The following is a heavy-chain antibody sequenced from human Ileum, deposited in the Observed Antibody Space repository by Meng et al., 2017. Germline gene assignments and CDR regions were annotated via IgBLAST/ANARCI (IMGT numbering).Heavy chain of an antibody. Sequence: GGSLRLSCAASGFTFSSYSMNWVRQAPGKGLEWVSSISSSSSYIYYADSVKGRFTISRDNAKNSLYLQMNSLRAEDTAVYYCARAVWTTVTYDDAFDIWGQGTMVTGSS. V-gene: IGHV3-21*01. J-gene: IGHJ3*02. D-gene: IGHD4-17*01. CDR1: GFTFSSYS. CDR2: ISSSSSYI. CDR3: ARAVWTTVTYDDAFDI.